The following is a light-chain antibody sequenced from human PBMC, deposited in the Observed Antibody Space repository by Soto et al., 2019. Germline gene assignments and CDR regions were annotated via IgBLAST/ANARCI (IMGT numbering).Light chain of an antibody. J-gene: IGKJ1*01. CDR2: DAY. V-gene: IGKV3-11*01. CDR3: KQRTDWSWT. Sequence: EIVLTQSPATLSLSPGERATLSCRASQSVSSYLAWYQQKPGQPPRLLIYDAYNRATGNPARFSSSGSGTDFTLTISTREHEEFAVYYCKQRTDWSWTFGQGTKVEDK. CDR1: QSVSSY.